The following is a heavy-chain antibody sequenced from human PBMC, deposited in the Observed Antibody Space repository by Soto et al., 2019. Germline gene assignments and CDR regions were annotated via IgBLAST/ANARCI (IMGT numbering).Heavy chain of an antibody. CDR1: GGTFSSYA. V-gene: IGHV1-69*12. CDR2: ISPIFDTA. Sequence: QVQLVQSGAEVKKPGSSVKVSCKASGGTFSSYAITWVRQAPGQGLEWMGGISPIFDTANYAQKFQGRVTITADESTITAYMELSSRRSEDTAVYYCARAYSSNYGLDFDYWGQGTLVTVSS. J-gene: IGHJ4*02. CDR3: ARAYSSNYGLDFDY. D-gene: IGHD4-4*01.